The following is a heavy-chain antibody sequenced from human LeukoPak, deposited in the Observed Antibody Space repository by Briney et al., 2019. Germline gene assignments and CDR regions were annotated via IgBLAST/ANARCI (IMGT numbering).Heavy chain of an antibody. V-gene: IGHV4-61*05. CDR3: ARHAIGQLVPAEYFQH. CDR1: GGSISSSSYY. CDR2: IYYSGST. D-gene: IGHD6-6*01. Sequence: SETLSLTCTVSGGSISSSSYYWGWIRQPPGKGLEWIGYIYYSGSTNYNPSLKSRVTISVDTSKNQFSLKLSSVTAADTAVYYCARHAIGQLVPAEYFQHWGQGTLVTVSS. J-gene: IGHJ1*01.